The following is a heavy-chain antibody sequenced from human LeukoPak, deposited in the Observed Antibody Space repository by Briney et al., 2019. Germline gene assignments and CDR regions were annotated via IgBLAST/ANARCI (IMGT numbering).Heavy chain of an antibody. CDR1: GFTFSSYG. CDR2: IRYDGSNK. D-gene: IGHD2-15*01. CDR3: AKDGGYCSGGSCYYDV. V-gene: IGHV3-30*02. Sequence: PGGSLRLSCAASGFTFSSYGMHWVRQAPGKGLEWVAFIRYDGSNKYYADSVKGRFTISRDNSKNTLYLQMNSLRAEDTAVYYCAKDGGYCSGGSCYYDVWGKGTTVTISS. J-gene: IGHJ6*04.